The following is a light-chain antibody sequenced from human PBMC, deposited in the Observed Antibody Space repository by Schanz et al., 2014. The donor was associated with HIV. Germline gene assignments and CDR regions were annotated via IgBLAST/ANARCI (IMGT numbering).Light chain of an antibody. CDR2: SAS. CDR3: QQYGSSPRT. CDR1: QSVRRN. V-gene: IGKV3-20*01. J-gene: IGKJ1*01. Sequence: EIVMTQSPATLSVSPGERATLSCRASQSVRRNLAWYQQKPGQSPRLLIYSASSRATGIPDRFSGSGSGTDFTLTISRLEPEDFAVYYCQQYGSSPRTFGQGTNVEVK.